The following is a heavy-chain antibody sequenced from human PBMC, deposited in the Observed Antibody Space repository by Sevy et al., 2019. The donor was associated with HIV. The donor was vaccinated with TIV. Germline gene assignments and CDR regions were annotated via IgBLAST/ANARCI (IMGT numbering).Heavy chain of an antibody. CDR2: FDPEDGET. CDR3: ATPKYVGYDYESLDI. J-gene: IGHJ3*02. CDR1: GYTLTKLS. V-gene: IGHV1-24*01. D-gene: IGHD5-12*01. Sequence: ASVKVSCKVSGYTLTKLSMHWVRQAPGKGLEWMGGFDPEDGETIYAQKFQGRVTMTEDTSTEPAYMELSSLRSEDTAVYYCATPKYVGYDYESLDIWGQGTMVTVSS.